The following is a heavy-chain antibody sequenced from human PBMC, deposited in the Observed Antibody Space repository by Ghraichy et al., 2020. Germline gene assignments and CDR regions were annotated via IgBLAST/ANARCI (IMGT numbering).Heavy chain of an antibody. V-gene: IGHV3-23*01. Sequence: GGSLRLSCAASGFTFSSYAMSWVRQAPGKGLEWVSAISGSGGSTYYADSVKGRFTISRDNSKNTLYLQMNSLRAEDTAVYYCAKDRTSTIFGVVIIVSDAFDIWGQGTMVTVSS. CDR2: ISGSGGST. CDR1: GFTFSSYA. J-gene: IGHJ3*02. D-gene: IGHD3-3*01. CDR3: AKDRTSTIFGVVIIVSDAFDI.